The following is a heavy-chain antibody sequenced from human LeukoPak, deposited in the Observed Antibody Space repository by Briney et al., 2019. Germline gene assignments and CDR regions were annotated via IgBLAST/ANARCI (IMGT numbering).Heavy chain of an antibody. CDR2: IGGSGGST. J-gene: IGHJ5*02. D-gene: IGHD1-26*01. CDR1: GFTFSSYA. CDR3: ARDRYSGSYSA. Sequence: HPGGSLRLSCAASGFTFSSYAMTWVRQAPGRGLEWVSAIGGSGGSTYYADSVKGRFTISRDNAKNSLYLQMNSLRAEDTAVYYCARDRYSGSYSAWGQGTLVTVSS. V-gene: IGHV3-23*01.